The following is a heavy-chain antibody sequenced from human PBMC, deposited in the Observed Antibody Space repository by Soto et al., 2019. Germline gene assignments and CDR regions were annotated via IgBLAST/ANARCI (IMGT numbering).Heavy chain of an antibody. CDR1: EFTFSKYW. J-gene: IGHJ5*02. Sequence: GGSLRLSCVASEFTFSKYWMHWVRQAPGKGLVWVSRINMDGTKTAYADSVKGRFTVSRDNADNTLYLQMNSLGVEDTAVYYCARDYYYDSRSSSVNWFDPWGQGTLVTVSS. CDR2: INMDGTKT. D-gene: IGHD3-22*01. V-gene: IGHV3-74*01. CDR3: ARDYYYDSRSSSVNWFDP.